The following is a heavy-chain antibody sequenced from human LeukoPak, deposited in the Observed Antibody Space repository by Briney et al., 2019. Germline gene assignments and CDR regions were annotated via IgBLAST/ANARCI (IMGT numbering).Heavy chain of an antibody. D-gene: IGHD3-22*01. CDR1: VESFSVYY. Sequence: SETQSLTYAVHVESFSVYYGSWIRQPPGKGLEWIWEINHSGSTNYNPSLKSRVTISVDTSKNQFSLKLSSATAADTAVYYCARGRGSSGYCYMDVWGKGTTVTVSS. CDR3: ARGRGSSGYCYMDV. J-gene: IGHJ6*03. CDR2: INHSGST. V-gene: IGHV4-34*01.